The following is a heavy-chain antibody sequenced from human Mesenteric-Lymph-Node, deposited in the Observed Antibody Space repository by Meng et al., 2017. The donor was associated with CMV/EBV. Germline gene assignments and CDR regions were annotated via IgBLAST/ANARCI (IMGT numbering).Heavy chain of an antibody. J-gene: IGHJ4*02. CDR1: GFTFDAYA. V-gene: IGHV3-9*01. CDR3: ARDNDFTNYY. D-gene: IGHD4-11*01. CDR2: IDWYSGSI. Sequence: GGSLRLSCAASGFTFDAYAMHWVRQAPGKGLEWVSGIDWYSGSIGYADSVKGRFTISRDNAKNSLYLQMNNLRAEDSAVYYCARDNDFTNYYWGQGTLVTVSS.